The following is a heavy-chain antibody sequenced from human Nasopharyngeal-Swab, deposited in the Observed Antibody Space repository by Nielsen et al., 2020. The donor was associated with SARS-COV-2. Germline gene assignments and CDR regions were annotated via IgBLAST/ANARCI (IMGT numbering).Heavy chain of an antibody. V-gene: IGHV3-23*01. D-gene: IGHD2-15*01. J-gene: IGHJ6*02. CDR1: GFTLSSYA. CDR3: AKGGHCGGGSCYSLPYNYYFGMDV. CDR2: ISDNGGST. Sequence: GGSPRLSCEASGFTLSSYAMTWVRQAPGKGLEWVSGISDNGGSTNYAGSVKGRFTISRDESKNTVYLQMNSLRAEDSAIYYCAKGGHCGGGSCYSLPYNYYFGMDVWGQGTTVTVSS.